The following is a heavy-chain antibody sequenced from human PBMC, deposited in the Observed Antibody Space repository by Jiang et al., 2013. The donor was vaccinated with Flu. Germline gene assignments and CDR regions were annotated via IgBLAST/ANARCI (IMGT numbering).Heavy chain of an antibody. CDR2: IKSKADGETT. V-gene: IGHV3-15*07. J-gene: IGHJ4*02. Sequence: VQLLESGGGLGKPGGSLRLSCEASGFTFTHAWMNWVRQAPGKGLEWVARIKSKADGETTNYAAAVTGRFTISRDDSKNTLYLQMKSLKIEDTALYYCTTQFDSPPYCNSRSCYFFDYWGQGTVVTVSS. D-gene: IGHD2-2*01. CDR1: GFTFTHAW. CDR3: TTQFDSPPYCNSRSCYFFDY.